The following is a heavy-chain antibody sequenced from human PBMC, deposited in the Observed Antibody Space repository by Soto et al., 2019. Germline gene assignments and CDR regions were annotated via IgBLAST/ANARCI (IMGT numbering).Heavy chain of an antibody. J-gene: IGHJ6*02. CDR3: ARVLWFGELSGGMDV. V-gene: IGHV1-18*01. CDR1: GYTFTSYG. CDR2: ISAYNGNT. D-gene: IGHD3-10*01. Sequence: ASVKVSCKASGYTFTSYGISWVRQAPGQGLEWMGWISAYNGNTNYAQKLQGRVTMTTDTSTSTAYMELRSLRSDDTAVYYCARVLWFGELSGGMDVWGQGTTVTVSS.